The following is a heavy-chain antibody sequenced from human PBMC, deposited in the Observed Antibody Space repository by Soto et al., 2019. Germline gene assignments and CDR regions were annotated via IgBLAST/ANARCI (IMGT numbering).Heavy chain of an antibody. J-gene: IGHJ4*02. Sequence: EVQLVESGGGLVKPGGSLRLSCAASGFTFSTYNMNWVRQAPGKGLEWVSSLTSSSSNIYYADSVKGRFTISRDNAKNSLYLQMNSLRAEDTAVYYCGLYDALFFDSRGQGTLVTVSS. CDR2: LTSSSSNI. V-gene: IGHV3-21*01. CDR3: GLYDALFFDS. D-gene: IGHD2-8*01. CDR1: GFTFSTYN.